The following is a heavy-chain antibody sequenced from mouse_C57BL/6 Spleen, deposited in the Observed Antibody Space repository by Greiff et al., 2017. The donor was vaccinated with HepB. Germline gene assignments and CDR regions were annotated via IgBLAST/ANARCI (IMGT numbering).Heavy chain of an antibody. CDR2: IYPSDSET. CDR3: ASSTMVTTGAWFAY. J-gene: IGHJ3*01. Sequence: QVQLQQPGAELVRPGSSVKLSCKASGYTFTSYWMDWVKQRPGQGLEWIGNIYPSDSETHYNQKFKDKATLTVDKSSSTAYMQLSSRTSEDSAVYYCASSTMVTTGAWFAYWGQGTLVTVSA. D-gene: IGHD2-2*01. V-gene: IGHV1-61*01. CDR1: GYTFTSYW.